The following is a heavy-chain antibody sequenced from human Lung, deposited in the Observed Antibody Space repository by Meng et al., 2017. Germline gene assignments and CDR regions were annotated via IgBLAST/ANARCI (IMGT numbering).Heavy chain of an antibody. Sequence: QGQLQHGGAGLLKPSGTLSLTGVVSGGSFSDYYWSWIRQPPGKGLEWIGEINHSGSTNYNPSLESRATISVDTSQNNLSLKLSSVTAADSAVYYCARGPTTMAHDFDYWGQGTLVTVSS. D-gene: IGHD4-11*01. J-gene: IGHJ4*02. CDR3: ARGPTTMAHDFDY. V-gene: IGHV4-34*01. CDR2: INHSGST. CDR1: GGSFSDYY.